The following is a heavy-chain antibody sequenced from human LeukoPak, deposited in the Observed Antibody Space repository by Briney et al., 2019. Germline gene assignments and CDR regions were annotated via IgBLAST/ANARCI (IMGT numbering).Heavy chain of an antibody. CDR3: ARVNFVVVPAAIQSALIDY. CDR2: ISSSSSTI. D-gene: IGHD2-2*01. Sequence: EGSLRLSCAASGFTFSSYSMNWVRQAPGKGLEWVSYISSSSSTIYYADSVKGRFTISRDNAKNSLYLQMNSLRAEDTAVYYCARVNFVVVPAAIQSALIDYWGQGTLVTVSS. V-gene: IGHV3-48*04. J-gene: IGHJ4*02. CDR1: GFTFSSYS.